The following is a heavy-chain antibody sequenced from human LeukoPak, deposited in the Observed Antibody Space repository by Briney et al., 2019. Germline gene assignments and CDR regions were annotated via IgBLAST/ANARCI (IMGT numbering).Heavy chain of an antibody. J-gene: IGHJ4*02. CDR1: GYTLTELS. Sequence: ASVKVSCKVSGYTLTELSMHWVRQAPGKGLEWMGGFDPEDGETIYAQKFQGRVTMTEDTSTDTAYMELSSLRSEDTAVYYCATDGDSTLNFDYWGQGTLVTVSS. CDR2: FDPEDGET. V-gene: IGHV1-24*01. D-gene: IGHD4-17*01. CDR3: ATDGDSTLNFDY.